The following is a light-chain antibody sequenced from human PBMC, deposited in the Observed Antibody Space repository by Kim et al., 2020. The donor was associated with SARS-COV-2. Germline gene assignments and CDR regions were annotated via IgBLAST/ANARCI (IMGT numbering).Light chain of an antibody. CDR1: ALPKKY. Sequence: SHELTQPPSVSVSPGQKARITCSGDALPKKYGYWYQQKPGQAPLLVIYKDTKRPSEIPERFSGSNSGTTVTLTISGVQAEDEADYYCQSADNSDTWVFGGGTQLTVL. J-gene: IGLJ3*02. V-gene: IGLV3-25*03. CDR3: QSADNSDTWV. CDR2: KDT.